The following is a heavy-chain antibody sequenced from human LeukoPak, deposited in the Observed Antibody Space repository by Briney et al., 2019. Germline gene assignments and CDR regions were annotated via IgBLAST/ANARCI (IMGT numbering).Heavy chain of an antibody. V-gene: IGHV3-15*01. CDR1: GLTFNKAW. CDR2: TKRTTEGETT. J-gene: IGHJ4*02. CDR3: TTDWFFY. Sequence: GGSLRLSCAASGLTFNKAWMSWGRQAPGKGLEWVGRTKRTTEGETTDYAVIVKGRLTISRDDSKITLFLQMSRLKIEDTAVYYCTTDWFFYWGQGTLVTVSS. D-gene: IGHD3-10*01.